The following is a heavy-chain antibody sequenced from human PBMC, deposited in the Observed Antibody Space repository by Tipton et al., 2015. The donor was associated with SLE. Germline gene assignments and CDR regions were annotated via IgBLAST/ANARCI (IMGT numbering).Heavy chain of an antibody. V-gene: IGHV4-59*12. D-gene: IGHD5-12*01. CDR3: ARRHYSGPFDS. CDR1: GAPIKNNY. Sequence: TLSLTCTVSGAPIKNNYWTWIRQPPGKGLEWIGYIFYSGGTNLNPSLKSRVTMSVDTSKNQFSLKLNSVTAADTAVYYCARRHYSGPFDSWGQGTLVTVSS. J-gene: IGHJ4*02. CDR2: IFYSGGT.